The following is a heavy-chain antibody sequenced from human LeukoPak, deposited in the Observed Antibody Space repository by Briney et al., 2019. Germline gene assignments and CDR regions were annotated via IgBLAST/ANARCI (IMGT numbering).Heavy chain of an antibody. CDR3: AKDQYGYNSDFDY. Sequence: GGSLRLSCAASGFTFSSHGMHWVRQAPGKGLEWVAIISYDGGNERYADSVKGRFNISRDNSKNKLYLQMNSLRVEDTAVYYCAKDQYGYNSDFDYWGQGTLVTVSS. V-gene: IGHV3-30*18. CDR1: GFTFSSHG. CDR2: ISYDGGNE. J-gene: IGHJ4*02. D-gene: IGHD5-24*01.